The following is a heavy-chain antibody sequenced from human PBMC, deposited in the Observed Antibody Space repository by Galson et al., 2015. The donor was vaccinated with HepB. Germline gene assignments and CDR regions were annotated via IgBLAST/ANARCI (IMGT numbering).Heavy chain of an antibody. V-gene: IGHV3-30*18. J-gene: IGHJ4*02. Sequence: SLRLSCAASGFTFSSYGMHWVRQAPGKGLEWVAVISYDGSNKYYADSVKGRFTISRDNSKNTLYLQMNSLRAEDTAVYYCAKDREQWLVYYYFDYWGQGTLVTVSS. CDR1: GFTFSSYG. D-gene: IGHD6-19*01. CDR3: AKDREQWLVYYYFDY. CDR2: ISYDGSNK.